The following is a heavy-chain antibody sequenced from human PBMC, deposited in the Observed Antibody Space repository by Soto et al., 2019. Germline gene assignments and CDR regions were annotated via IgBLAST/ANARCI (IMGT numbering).Heavy chain of an antibody. CDR3: ARDLTGDCSS. D-gene: IGHD2-21*02. J-gene: IGHJ5*02. Sequence: EVQLVESGGGLVQPGGSLRLSCEASGFTFSTYWMHWVRQAPGKGLVWVSRINGDGSTTSYADSVKGRFTISRDNANNTLYLQMNSLRAEDTAVYYCARDLTGDCSSWGQGTLVTVSS. CDR2: INGDGSTT. V-gene: IGHV3-74*01. CDR1: GFTFSTYW.